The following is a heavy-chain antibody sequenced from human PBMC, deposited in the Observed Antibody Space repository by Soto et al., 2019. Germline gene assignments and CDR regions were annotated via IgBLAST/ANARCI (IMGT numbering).Heavy chain of an antibody. V-gene: IGHV3-48*01. CDR1: GFSFSTYS. J-gene: IGHJ5*01. CDR2: ISSSSSTI. Sequence: GGSLRLSCAVSGFSFSTYSMNWVRQAPGKGLEWVSYISSSSSTIYYADSVKGRLTISRENATNSLYLQMNSLRAEDTAVYYCAPLDNGFDPWGQGTLVTVSS. CDR3: APLDNGFDP.